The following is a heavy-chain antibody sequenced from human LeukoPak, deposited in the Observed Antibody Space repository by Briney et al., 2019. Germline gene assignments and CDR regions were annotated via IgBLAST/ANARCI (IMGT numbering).Heavy chain of an antibody. CDR1: GFSFSSYS. V-gene: IGHV3-48*01. CDR3: ARGASYGSGSHYYFDY. Sequence: GGSLRLSCAASGFSFSSYSINWARQAPGKGLEWISYISSSGNPINYADFVEGRFTISRDNARNSLYLQMNSLRAEDTAIYYCARGASYGSGSHYYFDYWGQGTLVTVSS. CDR2: ISSSGNPI. D-gene: IGHD3-10*01. J-gene: IGHJ4*02.